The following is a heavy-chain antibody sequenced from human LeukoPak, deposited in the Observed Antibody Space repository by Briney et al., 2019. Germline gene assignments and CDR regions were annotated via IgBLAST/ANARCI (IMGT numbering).Heavy chain of an antibody. V-gene: IGHV4-59*01. J-gene: IGHJ4*02. CDR2: IYYSGST. CDR1: GFTFRSSW. Sequence: GSLRLSCAASGFTFRSSWMIWVRQAPGKGLEWIGYIYYSGSTNYNPSLKSRVTISVDTSKNQFSLKLSSVTAADTAVYYCARDRRERWLQLDYWGQGTLVTVSS. D-gene: IGHD5-24*01. CDR3: ARDRRERWLQLDY.